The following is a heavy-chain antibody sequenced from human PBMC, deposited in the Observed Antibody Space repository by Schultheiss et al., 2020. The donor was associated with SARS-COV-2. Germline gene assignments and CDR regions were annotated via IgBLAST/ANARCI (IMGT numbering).Heavy chain of an antibody. Sequence: SVKVSCKASGGTFSSYAISWVRQAPGQGLEWMGGIIPIFGTANYAQKFQGRVTITADESTSTAYMELSSLRSEDTAVYYCAASKPGGYYYGMDVWGQGTTVTVSS. J-gene: IGHJ6*02. CDR2: IIPIFGTA. V-gene: IGHV1-69*13. CDR1: GGTFSSYA. D-gene: IGHD3-10*01. CDR3: AASKPGGYYYGMDV.